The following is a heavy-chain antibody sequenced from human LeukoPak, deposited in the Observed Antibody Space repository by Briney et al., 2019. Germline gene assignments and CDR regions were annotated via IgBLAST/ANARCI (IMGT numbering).Heavy chain of an antibody. D-gene: IGHD6-13*01. J-gene: IGHJ1*01. Sequence: GGSLRLSCAASGFTVSSNYMSCVRQAPGKGLEWVSVICSGGSTYYADSVKGRFTISRDNSKNTLYLQMNSLRAEDTAVYYCARDRVAAAGTFEYFQHWGQGTLVTVSS. CDR3: ARDRVAAAGTFEYFQH. V-gene: IGHV3-53*01. CDR1: GFTVSSNY. CDR2: ICSGGST.